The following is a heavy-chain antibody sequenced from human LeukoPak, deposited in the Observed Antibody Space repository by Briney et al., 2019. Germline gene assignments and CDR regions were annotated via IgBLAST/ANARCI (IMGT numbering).Heavy chain of an antibody. CDR3: AKGVFGVNRAFDY. D-gene: IGHD3-3*01. V-gene: IGHV3-23*01. CDR2: ISESGSGT. CDR1: GFTFNTCA. Sequence: PGGSLTLSCEAAGFTFNTCAMSWVRQAPGKGLEWVSAISESGSGTYYADSVKGRFTISRDNSKNTLYLQMNSLRVDDTALSYCAKGVFGVNRAFDYWGQGTLVTVSS. J-gene: IGHJ4*02.